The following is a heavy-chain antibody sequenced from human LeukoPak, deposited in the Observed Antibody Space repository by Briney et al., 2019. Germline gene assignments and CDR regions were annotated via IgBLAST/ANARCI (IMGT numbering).Heavy chain of an antibody. J-gene: IGHJ4*02. CDR1: GFTVNSYA. D-gene: IGHD1-14*01. CDR2: ISGGGTAT. Sequence: GGSLRLSCAASGFTVNSYAMSWVRQAPGRGLEWVSVISGGGTATYYAGSVKGRLTISRDNSKNTLYLQMNSLRADDTAIYYCVKGGRTNSPLDYWGQGTLVTVSS. V-gene: IGHV3-23*01. CDR3: VKGGRTNSPLDY.